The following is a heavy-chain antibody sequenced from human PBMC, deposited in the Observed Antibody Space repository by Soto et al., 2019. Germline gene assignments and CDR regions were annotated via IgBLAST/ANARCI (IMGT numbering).Heavy chain of an antibody. V-gene: IGHV3-30*18. CDR2: ISYDGSNK. CDR1: GFTFSSYG. Sequence: QVQLVESGGGVVQPGRSLRLSCAASGFTFSSYGMHWVRQAPGKGLEWVAVISYDGSNKYYADSVKGRFTISRDNSKNTLYLQMNSLRAEDTAVYYCAKGLVVQAAMPPFDYWGQGTLVTVSS. J-gene: IGHJ4*02. CDR3: AKGLVVQAAMPPFDY. D-gene: IGHD2-2*01.